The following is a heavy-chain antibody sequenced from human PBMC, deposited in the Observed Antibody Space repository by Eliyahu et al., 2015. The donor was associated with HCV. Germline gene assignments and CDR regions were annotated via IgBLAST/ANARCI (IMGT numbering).Heavy chain of an antibody. J-gene: IGHJ5*02. D-gene: IGHD5-24*01. V-gene: IGHV3-21*01. CDR3: AKESKDGHRVHLALDH. CDR2: ITSNNYR. CDR1: GFSIGFYS. Sequence: EVQLVESGGGLVKPGGSLRLSCAASGFSIGFYSMNWVRQAPGKGLQGVSSITSNNYRSYADPLKGRFTISRDNAQNALYLQMNGLTAEDTAVYFCAKESKDGHRVHLALDHWGQGTPVTVSS.